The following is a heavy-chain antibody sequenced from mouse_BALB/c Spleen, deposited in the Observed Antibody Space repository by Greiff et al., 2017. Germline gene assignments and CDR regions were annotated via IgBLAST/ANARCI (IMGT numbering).Heavy chain of an antibody. CDR1: GYSITSDYA. J-gene: IGHJ4*01. CDR3: ARGEGFGAMDY. V-gene: IGHV3-2*02. CDR2: ISYSGST. Sequence: VQLKESGPGLVKPSQSLSLTCTVTGYSITSDYAWNWSRQFPGNKLEWMGYISYSGSTSYNPSLKSRISITRDTSKNQFFLQLNSVTTEDTATYYCARGEGFGAMDYWGQGTSVTVSS.